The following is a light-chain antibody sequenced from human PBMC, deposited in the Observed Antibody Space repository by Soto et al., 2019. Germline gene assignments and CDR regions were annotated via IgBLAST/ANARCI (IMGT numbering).Light chain of an antibody. CDR1: QSVGSSY. Sequence: EGVLTQSPGTLSLSPGERAILSCRASQSVGSSYLAWYQHKPGQAPRLLIYSASYSATGIPDRFSGSGSEADFTLTISRLEPEDFAVYYCKQYGGSPMFTFGQGTKLQLK. CDR2: SAS. V-gene: IGKV3-20*01. CDR3: KQYGGSPMFT. J-gene: IGKJ2*01.